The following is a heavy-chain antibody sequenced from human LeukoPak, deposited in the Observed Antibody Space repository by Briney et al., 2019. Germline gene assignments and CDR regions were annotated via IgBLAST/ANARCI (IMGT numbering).Heavy chain of an antibody. J-gene: IGHJ4*02. D-gene: IGHD7-27*01. Sequence: GGSLRLSCAASGFPFSNYAMSWVRQAPGKGLEWVSAISGNGGSTYYADSVKGRFTISRGNSKNTLYLQMNSLRAEDTAVYYCATPNWAFDYWGQGTLVTVSS. CDR2: ISGNGGST. V-gene: IGHV3-23*01. CDR3: ATPNWAFDY. CDR1: GFPFSNYA.